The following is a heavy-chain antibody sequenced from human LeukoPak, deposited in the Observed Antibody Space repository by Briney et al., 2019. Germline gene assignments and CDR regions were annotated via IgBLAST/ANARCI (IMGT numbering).Heavy chain of an antibody. J-gene: IGHJ5*02. CDR2: IYYSGST. D-gene: IGHD3-10*01. CDR3: ARDRGESGFDP. V-gene: IGHV4-59*01. Sequence: SETLSLTCTVSGGSISSYYWSWIRQPPGKGLEWIGYIYYSGSTNYNPSLKSRVIISVDTSKNQFSLKLSSVTAADTAVYYCARDRGESGFDPWGQGTLVTVSS. CDR1: GGSISSYY.